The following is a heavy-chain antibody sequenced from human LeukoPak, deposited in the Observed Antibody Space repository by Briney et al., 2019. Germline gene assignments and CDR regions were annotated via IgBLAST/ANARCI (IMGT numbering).Heavy chain of an antibody. Sequence: ASVRVSCKASGYTFTGYYLHWVRQAPGQGLEWMGWINPNSGGTNYAQKFQGRVTMTRDTSISTAYMELSRLRSDDTAVYYCARNIWFGESSDAFDIWGQGTMVTVSS. V-gene: IGHV1-2*02. D-gene: IGHD3-10*01. CDR1: GYTFTGYY. CDR2: INPNSGGT. CDR3: ARNIWFGESSDAFDI. J-gene: IGHJ3*02.